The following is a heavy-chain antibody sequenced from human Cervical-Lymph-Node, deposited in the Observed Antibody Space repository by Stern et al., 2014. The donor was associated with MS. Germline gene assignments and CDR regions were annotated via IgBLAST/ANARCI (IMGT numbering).Heavy chain of an antibody. V-gene: IGHV3-30*04. D-gene: IGHD1-7*01. CDR3: ARDRNWNYDY. CDR1: GFTFGDHN. CDR2: ISPDGRTT. J-gene: IGHJ4*02. Sequence: VQLVESGGGVVKPGRSLRLSCAASGFTFGDHNMHWVRQAPGRGLEWLAIISPDGRTTYYADSVKGRFTSSRDNSKSTLYLQLNSLRPEDTAVYYCARDRNWNYDYWGQGTLVIVSS.